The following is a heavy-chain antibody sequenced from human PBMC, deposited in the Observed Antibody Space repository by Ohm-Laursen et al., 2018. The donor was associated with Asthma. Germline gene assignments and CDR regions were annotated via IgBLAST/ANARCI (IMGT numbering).Heavy chain of an antibody. D-gene: IGHD1-26*01. CDR2: ISTASSFI. CDR3: ARIGPEWELPGREYSLHH. V-gene: IGHV3-21*01. CDR1: GYTFSRYS. J-gene: IGHJ1*01. Sequence: SLRLSCAASGYTFSRYSIHWVRQIPGKGLEWVASISTASSFIYYADSVRGRFTTSRDNARNSVYLQTNSLRAEDTALYYCARIGPEWELPGREYSLHHWGEGTLVTVSS.